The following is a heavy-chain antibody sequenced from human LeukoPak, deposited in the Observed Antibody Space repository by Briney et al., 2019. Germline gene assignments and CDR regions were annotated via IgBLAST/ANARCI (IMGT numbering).Heavy chain of an antibody. CDR3: ARGGGSYRYYFDY. CDR1: GGSFSGYY. Sequence: LSLTCAVYGGSFSGYYWSWIRQAPGKGLEWISYISSSGSTIYYADSVKGRFTISRDNAKNSLFLQMNSLRAEDTAVYYCARGGGSYRYYFDYWGQGTLVTVSS. V-gene: IGHV3-11*01. CDR2: ISSSGSTI. J-gene: IGHJ4*02. D-gene: IGHD1-26*01.